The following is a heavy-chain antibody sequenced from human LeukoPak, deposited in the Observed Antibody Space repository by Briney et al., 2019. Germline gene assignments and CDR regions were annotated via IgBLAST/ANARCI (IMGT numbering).Heavy chain of an antibody. CDR3: ARVSVGATNYYYYYYYMDV. CDR2: NNPNSGGT. D-gene: IGHD1-26*01. CDR1: GYTFTGYY. V-gene: IGHV1-2*02. J-gene: IGHJ6*03. Sequence: GASVKVSCKASGYTFTGYYMHWVRQAPGQGLEWMGWNNPNSGGTNYAQKFQGRVTMTRDTSISTAYMELSRLRSDDTAVYYCARVSVGATNYYYYYYYMDVWGKGTTVTVSS.